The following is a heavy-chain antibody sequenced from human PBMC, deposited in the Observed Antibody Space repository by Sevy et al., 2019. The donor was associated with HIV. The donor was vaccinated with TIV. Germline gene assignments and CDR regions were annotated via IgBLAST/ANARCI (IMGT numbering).Heavy chain of an antibody. CDR1: GFTFSNYW. J-gene: IGHJ4*02. D-gene: IGHD1-7*01. CDR3: AREQITGSNPDYFDS. V-gene: IGHV3-7*01. Sequence: GGSLRLSCAASGFTFSNYWMSWVRQAPGKGLECVAKINQDGSEKYYLDSEKGLLIVSRDNAKNSLYQQMNSLSAKDSAVYHCAREQITGSNPDYFDSWGQGTLVTVSS. CDR2: INQDGSEK.